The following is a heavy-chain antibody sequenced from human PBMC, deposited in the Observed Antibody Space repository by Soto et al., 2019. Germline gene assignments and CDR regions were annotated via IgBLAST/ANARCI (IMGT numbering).Heavy chain of an antibody. V-gene: IGHV4-59*01. CDR3: GRDGSERPTTY. CDR2: FYNSGTT. CDR1: GGSISNFY. D-gene: IGHD3-10*01. Sequence: SETLSLTCSVPGGSISNFYWSWIRQPPGKGLEWIGVFYNSGTTNYNPPLKSRVTISVDTSKNQFSLRLRSLTVADTAVYYCGRDGSERPTTYWGQGILVTVSS. J-gene: IGHJ4*02.